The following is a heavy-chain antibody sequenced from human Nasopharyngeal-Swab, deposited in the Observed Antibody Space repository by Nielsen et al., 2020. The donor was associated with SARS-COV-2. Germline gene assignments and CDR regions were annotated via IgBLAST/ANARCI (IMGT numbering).Heavy chain of an antibody. CDR2: ISSSGSTI. CDR1: GFTFSSYA. D-gene: IGHD6-19*01. Sequence: GESLKISCAASGFTFSSYAISWVRQAPGKGLEWVSYISSSGSTIYYADSVKGRFTISRDNAKNSLYLQMNSLRAEDTAVYYCASLSIAVAGSPFDYWGQGTLVTVSS. J-gene: IGHJ4*02. V-gene: IGHV3-48*03. CDR3: ASLSIAVAGSPFDY.